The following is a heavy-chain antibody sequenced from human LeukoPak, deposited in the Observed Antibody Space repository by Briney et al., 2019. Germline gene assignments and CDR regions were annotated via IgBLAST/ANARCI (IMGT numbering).Heavy chain of an antibody. CDR3: ARGIGGDYYDSSGYFFDY. V-gene: IGHV4-34*01. Sequence: SETLSLTCAVYGGSFSGYYWSWIRQPPGKGLEWIGEINHSGSTNYNPSLKSRVTISVDTSKNQFSLKLGSVTAADTAVYYCARGIGGDYYDSSGYFFDYWGQGTLVTVSS. J-gene: IGHJ4*02. D-gene: IGHD3-22*01. CDR2: INHSGST. CDR1: GGSFSGYY.